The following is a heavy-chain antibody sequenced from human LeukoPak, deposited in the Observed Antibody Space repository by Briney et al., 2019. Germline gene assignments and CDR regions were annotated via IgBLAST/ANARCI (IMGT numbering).Heavy chain of an antibody. CDR2: IYPGDSDT. Sequence: GESLKISFQFYADDFTRWLVAWVRPVPGKGLEFMAIIYPGDSDTKYSPSFQGHVTISTDNSINTAYLQWSSLKASDTAMYYCARRDHFSDSSGRCLAFDIWGQGTMVTVSS. CDR3: ARRDHFSDSSGRCLAFDI. D-gene: IGHD3-22*01. J-gene: IGHJ3*02. V-gene: IGHV5-51*01. CDR1: ADDFTRWL.